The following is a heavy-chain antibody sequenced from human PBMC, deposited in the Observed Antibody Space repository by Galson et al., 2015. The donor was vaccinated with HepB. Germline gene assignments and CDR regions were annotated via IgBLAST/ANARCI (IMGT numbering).Heavy chain of an antibody. CDR1: GYIYASYW. J-gene: IGHJ4*02. D-gene: IGHD2-2*01. Sequence: QSGAEVKKAGESLKISCKGSGYIYASYWIGWVRQMPGKGLEWMGVIYPRNSDTRYSPSFQGQVTISIDKSVSTASLAWSSLRASDTAMYYCARLQEVIPATIATYYFDYWGQGTLVTVSS. CDR2: IYPRNSDT. V-gene: IGHV5-51*03. CDR3: ARLQEVIPATIATYYFDY.